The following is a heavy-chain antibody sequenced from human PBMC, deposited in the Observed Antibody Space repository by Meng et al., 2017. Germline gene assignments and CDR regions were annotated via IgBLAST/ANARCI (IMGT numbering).Heavy chain of an antibody. Sequence: QGEVVQSGAEVKKPGSSVKVSCKASGGTFSSYAISWVRQAPGQGLEWMGGIIPIFGTANYAQKFQGRVTITADKSTSTAYMELSSLRSEDTAVYYCARRGYSGYDTVEGYDYWGQGTLVTVSS. V-gene: IGHV1-69*06. CDR2: IIPIFGTA. D-gene: IGHD5-12*01. CDR3: ARRGYSGYDTVEGYDY. CDR1: GGTFSSYA. J-gene: IGHJ4*02.